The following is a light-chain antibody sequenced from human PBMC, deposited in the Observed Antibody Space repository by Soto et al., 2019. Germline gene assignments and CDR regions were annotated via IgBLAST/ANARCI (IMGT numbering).Light chain of an antibody. CDR1: SSDVGGHNH. CDR3: SSYTTSSTVV. J-gene: IGLJ1*01. CDR2: EVS. Sequence: QSALTQPASVSGSPGQSITISCTGSSSDVGGHNHVSWYQQHPGKAPKLMIYEVSSRPSGVSNRFSGSKSGNTASLTISGLQPEDEADYYCSSYTTSSTVVFGTGTKLTVL. V-gene: IGLV2-14*03.